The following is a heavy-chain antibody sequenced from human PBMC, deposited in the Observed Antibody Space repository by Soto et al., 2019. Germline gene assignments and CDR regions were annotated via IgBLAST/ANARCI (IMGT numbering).Heavy chain of an antibody. V-gene: IGHV3-11*01. D-gene: IGHD4-17*01. CDR2: ISSSGSTI. J-gene: IGHJ6*03. CDR1: GFTFSDYY. Sequence: PGGSLRLSCAASGFTFSDYYMSWIRQAPGKGLEWVSYISSSGSTIYYADSVKGRFTISRDNAKNSLYLQMNSLRAEDTAVYYCARRTDYHYYYYMHVWGKGTTVTGSS. CDR3: ARRTDYHYYYYMHV.